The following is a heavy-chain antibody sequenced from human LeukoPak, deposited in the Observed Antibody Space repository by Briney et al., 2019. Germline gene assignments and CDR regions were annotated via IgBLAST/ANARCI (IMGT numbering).Heavy chain of an antibody. J-gene: IGHJ4*02. V-gene: IGHV3-23*01. D-gene: IGHD3-10*01. CDR2: IGGSGDFT. CDR3: AKADRGWGVITKD. Sequence: PGGSLRLSCAASGFTFINAWMTWVRQAPGKGLEWVSAIGGSGDFTYYAEYVKGRFTISRDNSKKTLYLQMNSLRAEDTAVYYCAKADRGWGVITKDWGQGTLVTVSS. CDR1: GFTFINAW.